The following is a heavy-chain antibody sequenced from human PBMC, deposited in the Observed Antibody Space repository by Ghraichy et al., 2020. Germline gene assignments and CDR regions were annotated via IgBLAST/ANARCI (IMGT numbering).Heavy chain of an antibody. CDR3: ATYEVGGAGRGS. V-gene: IGHV4-59*01. CDR1: GGSISSYY. CDR2: IYYSGST. J-gene: IGHJ5*02. Sequence: SQTLSLTCTVSGGSISSYYWSWIRQPPGKGLEWIGYIYYSGSTNYNPSLKSRVTISVDTSKNQFSLKLTSVTAADTAVYYCATYEVGGAGRGSWGQGTLVTVSS. D-gene: IGHD3-10*01.